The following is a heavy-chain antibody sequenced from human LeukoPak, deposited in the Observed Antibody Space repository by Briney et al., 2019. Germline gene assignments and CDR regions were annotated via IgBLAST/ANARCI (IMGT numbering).Heavy chain of an antibody. Sequence: GGSLRLSCAASGFSFSTYAMSWVRQAPGKGLEWVSAISGSGGSTYYADSVKGRFTISRDNSKNTLYLQMNSLRAEDTAVYYCAKGLLWFGESDAFDIWGQGTMVTVSS. CDR3: AKGLLWFGESDAFDI. J-gene: IGHJ3*02. V-gene: IGHV3-23*01. CDR2: ISGSGGST. D-gene: IGHD3-10*01. CDR1: GFSFSTYA.